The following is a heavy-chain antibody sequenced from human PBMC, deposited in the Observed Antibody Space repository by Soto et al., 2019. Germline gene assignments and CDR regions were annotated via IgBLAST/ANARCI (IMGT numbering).Heavy chain of an antibody. CDR1: SGSISSSLYY. CDR2: IYSTVST. J-gene: IGHJ3*02. V-gene: IGHV4-39*01. Sequence: PSETLSLTCSVSSGSISSSLYYWGWIRQPPGKGLEWIGTIYSTVSTHHNPSLKSRVTISVDTSKNQFSLKLNSVTAADTAVYYCARLPYYDTPPVTFDIWGQGAMVTVSS. D-gene: IGHD3-22*01. CDR3: ARLPYYDTPPVTFDI.